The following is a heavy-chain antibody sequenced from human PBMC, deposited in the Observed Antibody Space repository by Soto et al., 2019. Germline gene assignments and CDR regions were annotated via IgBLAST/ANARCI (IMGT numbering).Heavy chain of an antibody. Sequence: ETLSLTCAVYGGSFSGYYWSWIRQPPGKALEWLAHVFSNDEKSYSTSLKSRLTISKDTSKSQVVLTMTNMDPVDTATYYCARIRIAAAGNYFDYWGQGTLVTVPS. V-gene: IGHV2-26*01. J-gene: IGHJ4*02. CDR3: ARIRIAAAGNYFDY. D-gene: IGHD6-13*01. CDR1: GGSFSGYYW. CDR2: VFSNDEK.